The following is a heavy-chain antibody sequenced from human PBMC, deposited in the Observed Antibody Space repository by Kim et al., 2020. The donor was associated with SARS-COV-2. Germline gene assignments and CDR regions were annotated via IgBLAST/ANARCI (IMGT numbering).Heavy chain of an antibody. CDR1: GGTFSSYA. D-gene: IGHD6-13*01. J-gene: IGHJ2*01. V-gene: IGHV1-69*13. CDR3: ARVVYSSSWYPTDNWYFDL. CDR2: IIPIFGTA. Sequence: SVKVSCKASGGTFSSYAISWVRQAPGQGLEWMGGIIPIFGTANYAQKFQGRVTITADESTSTAYMELSSLRSEDTAVYYCARVVYSSSWYPTDNWYFDLWGRGTLVTVSS.